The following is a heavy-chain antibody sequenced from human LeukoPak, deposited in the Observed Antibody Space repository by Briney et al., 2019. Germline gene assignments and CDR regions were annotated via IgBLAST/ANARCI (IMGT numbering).Heavy chain of an antibody. CDR1: GGSISSYY. D-gene: IGHD3-22*01. J-gene: IGHJ4*02. V-gene: IGHV4-4*07. CDR2: IYTSGST. Sequence: SETLSLTCTVSGGSISSYYWSWIRQPAGKGLEWIGRIYTSGSTNYNPSLKSRVTMSVDTSKSQFSLRLSSVTAADTAVYYCAKSTNWYATSGFAYWGPGTLVTVSS. CDR3: AKSTNWYATSGFAY.